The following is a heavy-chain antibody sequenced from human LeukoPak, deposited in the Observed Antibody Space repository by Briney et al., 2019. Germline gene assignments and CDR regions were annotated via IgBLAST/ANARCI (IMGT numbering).Heavy chain of an antibody. CDR1: GGSISSYY. CDR3: ARVPYYGSGSYYTDAFDI. J-gene: IGHJ3*02. D-gene: IGHD3-10*01. Sequence: PSETLSLTCAVSGGSISSYYWSWIRQPAGKGLERIWRIYTSGGTTYNPSLKRRVTMSVATYKNQFSLKLSSVTAADTAVYYCARVPYYGSGSYYTDAFDIWGQGTMVTVSS. CDR2: IYTSGGT. V-gene: IGHV4-4*07.